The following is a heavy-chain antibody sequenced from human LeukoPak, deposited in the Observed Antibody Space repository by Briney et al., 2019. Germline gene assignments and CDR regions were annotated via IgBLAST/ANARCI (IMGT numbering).Heavy chain of an antibody. CDR3: ASYRYGSSFAFDI. V-gene: IGHV3-21*01. D-gene: IGHD6-6*01. CDR1: GFTFSTYT. J-gene: IGHJ3*02. CDR2: ISSSSTYI. Sequence: GGSLRLSCVASGFTFSTYTIGWLRQAPGKGLEWVASISSSSTYIYYADSVKGRFTISRDNSKNTLYLQMNSLRAEDTAVYYCASYRYGSSFAFDIWGQGTMVTVSS.